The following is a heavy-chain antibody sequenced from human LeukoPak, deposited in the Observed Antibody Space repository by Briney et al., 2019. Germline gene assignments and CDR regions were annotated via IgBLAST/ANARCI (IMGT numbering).Heavy chain of an antibody. CDR1: GFTFRDAW. V-gene: IGHV3-15*01. CDR3: ATQGVLDAFDI. D-gene: IGHD3-10*01. Sequence: GGALRLSCAASGFTFRDAWMIWVRQAPGKGLERVGRIKSRADGWTPDYAAPVTGRFTISRDDSNGTLFLQMNSLTTEDTAVYYCATQGVLDAFDIWGQGTMVIVSS. CDR2: IKSRADGWTP. J-gene: IGHJ3*02.